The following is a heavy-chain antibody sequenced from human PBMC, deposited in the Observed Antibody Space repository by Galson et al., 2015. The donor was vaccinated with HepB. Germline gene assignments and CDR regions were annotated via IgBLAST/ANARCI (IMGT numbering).Heavy chain of an antibody. Sequence: SLRLSCAASGFTFSSYSMNWVRQAPGKGLEWVSSISSSSSYIYYADSVKGRFTISRDNAKSSLYLQMNSLRAEDTAVYYCARGGSSGWVRPPASAAFDIWGQGTMVTVSS. CDR3: ARGGSSGWVRPPASAAFDI. J-gene: IGHJ3*02. CDR1: GFTFSSYS. V-gene: IGHV3-21*01. CDR2: ISSSSSYI. D-gene: IGHD6-19*01.